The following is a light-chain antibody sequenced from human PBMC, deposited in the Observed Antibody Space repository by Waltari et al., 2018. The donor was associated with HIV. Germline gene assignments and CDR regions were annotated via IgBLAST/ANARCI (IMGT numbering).Light chain of an antibody. J-gene: IGLJ3*02. Sequence: QSALTQPASVSGSPGQSITISCTGTSSDVGVYDYVSWYQQPPGTAPKLMIFEVSYRPSGVSSRFSGSKSGNTASLTISGLRAEDEADYYCSSYTTSSTLVVFGGGTRLTVL. CDR2: EVS. V-gene: IGLV2-14*01. CDR1: SSDVGVYDY. CDR3: SSYTTSSTLVV.